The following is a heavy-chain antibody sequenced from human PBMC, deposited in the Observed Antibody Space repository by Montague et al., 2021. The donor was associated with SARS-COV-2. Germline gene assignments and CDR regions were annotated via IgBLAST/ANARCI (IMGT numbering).Heavy chain of an antibody. Sequence: SETLSLTCAVSRGSFSNYYWTWIRQSPGKGLEWIGEINQGGAPNYTPSLKSRVTISLDTSKKQISLELNSVTVADTAVFFCARGRPVQGSFRHFDSISSGALDIWAQGSLVIVSS. CDR2: INQGGAP. V-gene: IGHV4-34*01. J-gene: IGHJ3*02. CDR1: RGSFSNYY. CDR3: ARGRPVQGSFRHFDSISSGALDI. D-gene: IGHD3-9*01.